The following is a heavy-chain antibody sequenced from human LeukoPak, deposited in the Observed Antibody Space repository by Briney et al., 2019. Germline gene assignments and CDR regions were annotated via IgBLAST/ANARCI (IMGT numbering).Heavy chain of an antibody. J-gene: IGHJ4*02. V-gene: IGHV3-23*01. CDR2: ISGSGDST. CDR1: GFTFSSYA. D-gene: IGHD3-22*01. Sequence: PPGGSLRLSCAASGFTFSSYAMSWVRQAPGKGLEWVSAISGSGDSTYYADSVKGRFTISRDNSKNTLYLQMNSLRAEDTAVYYCAKAKYYYDSSGYFLDYWGQGTLVTVSS. CDR3: AKAKYYYDSSGYFLDY.